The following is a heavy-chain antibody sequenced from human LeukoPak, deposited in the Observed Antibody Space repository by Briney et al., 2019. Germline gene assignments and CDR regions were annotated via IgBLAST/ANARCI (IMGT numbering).Heavy chain of an antibody. D-gene: IGHD3-10*01. V-gene: IGHV3-23*01. J-gene: IGHJ4*02. CDR1: EFSVGSNY. Sequence: GGSLRLSCAASEFSVGSNYMTWVRQAPGKGLEWVSGIGASGGTTYYADSVKGRFTISRDNSKNTLYLQMNSLRAEDTAVYYCAKDRAYYYGSQNYYFDYWGQGTLVTVSS. CDR3: AKDRAYYYGSQNYYFDY. CDR2: IGASGGTT.